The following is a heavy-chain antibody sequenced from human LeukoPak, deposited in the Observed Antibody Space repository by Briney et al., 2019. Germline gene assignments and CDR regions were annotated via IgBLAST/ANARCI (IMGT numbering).Heavy chain of an antibody. V-gene: IGHV1-18*01. J-gene: IGHJ4*02. CDR3: ARTPWDFWSGYPDY. CDR1: GYTFTSYG. Sequence: ASVTVSCKASGYTFTSYGISWVRQAPGQGLEWMGWISAYNGNTNYAQKLQGRVTMTTDTSASTAYMELRSLRSDDTAVYYCARTPWDFWSGYPDYWGQGTLVTVSS. D-gene: IGHD3-3*01. CDR2: ISAYNGNT.